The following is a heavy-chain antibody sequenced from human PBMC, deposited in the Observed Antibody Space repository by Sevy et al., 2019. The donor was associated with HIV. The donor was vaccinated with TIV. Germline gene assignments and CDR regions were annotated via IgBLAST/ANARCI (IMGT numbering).Heavy chain of an antibody. CDR1: GFTFDDYA. J-gene: IGHJ6*02. D-gene: IGHD6-6*01. Sequence: GGSLRLSCAASGFTFDDYAMHWVRQAPGKGLEWVSGISWNSGSIGYADSVKGRFTISRDNAKNSLYLQMNSLRAEDKAFYYCAKDNKGIAGRRGGDYYYYGMDVWGQGTTVTVSS. V-gene: IGHV3-9*01. CDR2: ISWNSGSI. CDR3: AKDNKGIAGRRGGDYYYYGMDV.